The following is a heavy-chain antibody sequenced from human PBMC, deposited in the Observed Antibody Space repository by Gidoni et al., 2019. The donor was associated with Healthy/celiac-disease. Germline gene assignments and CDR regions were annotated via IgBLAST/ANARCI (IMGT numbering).Heavy chain of an antibody. J-gene: IGHJ4*02. D-gene: IGHD3-9*01. Sequence: EVQLVESGGGLVQPGGSLRLSCAASGFTFSSYSMNWVRQAPGKGLEWVSYISSSSSTIYYADSVKGRFTISRDNAKNSLYLQMNSLRDEDTAVYYCAVGILTGPLSLDYWGQGTLVTVSS. V-gene: IGHV3-48*02. CDR1: GFTFSSYS. CDR3: AVGILTGPLSLDY. CDR2: ISSSSSTI.